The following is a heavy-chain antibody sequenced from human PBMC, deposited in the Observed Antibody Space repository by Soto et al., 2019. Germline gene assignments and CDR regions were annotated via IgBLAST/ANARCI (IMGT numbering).Heavy chain of an antibody. J-gene: IGHJ5*02. CDR2: IKHSGRT. CDR3: PRGWGFGFDP. V-gene: IGHV4-34*01. CDR1: GGSFSGPN. D-gene: IGHD3-16*01. Sequence: QVQLQQCGAGLLKPSETLFLACAVYGGSFSGPNWSWIRQPPGKWLEWIGGIKHSGRTNNNPSRKTRVTISIGMSKRQFFLKVSSVTASDTAVYYCPRGWGFGFDPWGQGILVTVPS.